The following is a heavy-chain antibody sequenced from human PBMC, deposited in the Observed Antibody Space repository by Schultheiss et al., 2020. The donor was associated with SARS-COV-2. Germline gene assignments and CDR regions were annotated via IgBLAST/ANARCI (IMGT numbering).Heavy chain of an antibody. Sequence: SVKVSCKASGYTFTGYYMHWVRQAPGQGLEWMGGIIPIFGTANYAQKFQGRVTITADESTSTAYMELSSLRSEDTAVYYCASIAARPYNYYYGMDVWGQGTTVTVSS. CDR2: IIPIFGTA. J-gene: IGHJ6*02. V-gene: IGHV1-69*13. CDR3: ASIAARPYNYYYGMDV. D-gene: IGHD6-6*01. CDR1: GYTFTGYY.